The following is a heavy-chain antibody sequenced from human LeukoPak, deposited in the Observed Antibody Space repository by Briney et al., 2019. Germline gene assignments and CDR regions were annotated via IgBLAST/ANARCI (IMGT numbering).Heavy chain of an antibody. CDR3: AKGFVEPRPHYFDY. V-gene: IGHV3-23*01. CDR1: GFTFSSYA. CDR2: ISVSGPST. J-gene: IGHJ4*02. D-gene: IGHD6-6*01. Sequence: GALRLSCAASGFTFSSYAMSWVRQAPGKGLEWVSSISVSGPSTYYADSVKGRFTISRDNSKNTLYLQMNSLSADDTGIYYCAKGFVEPRPHYFDYWGQGTLVTVSS.